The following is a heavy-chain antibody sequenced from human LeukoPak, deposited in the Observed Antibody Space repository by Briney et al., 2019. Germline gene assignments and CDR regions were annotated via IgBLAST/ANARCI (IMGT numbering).Heavy chain of an antibody. V-gene: IGHV4-59*11. Sequence: SETLSLTCTVSGDSINNHYWSWIRQPPGKGLEWIGYISYIGSTNYNPSLKSRVTISIDTSKNQFSLKLSSVTAADTAVYYCARDLVTVTKGFDIWGQGTMVSVSS. CDR3: ARDLVTVTKGFDI. CDR2: ISYIGST. J-gene: IGHJ3*02. CDR1: GDSINNHY. D-gene: IGHD4-17*01.